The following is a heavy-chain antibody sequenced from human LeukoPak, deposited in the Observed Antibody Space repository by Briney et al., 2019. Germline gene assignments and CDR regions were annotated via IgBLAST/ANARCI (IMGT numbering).Heavy chain of an antibody. CDR1: GVSITHY. V-gene: IGHV4-39*01. CDR2: FYYSGNT. Sequence: PSETLSLTCTVSGVSITHYWGWIRQPPGKGLEWIGSFYYSGNTYYNSSLESRVTISVDTSKNQFSLKLTSVTAADTAIYYCARQWDIVATWGRWSDPWGQGILVTVSS. D-gene: IGHD5-12*01. J-gene: IGHJ5*02. CDR3: ARQWDIVATWGRWSDP.